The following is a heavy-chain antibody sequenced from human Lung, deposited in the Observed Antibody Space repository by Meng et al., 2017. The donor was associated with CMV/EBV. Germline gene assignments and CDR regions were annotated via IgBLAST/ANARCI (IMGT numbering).Heavy chain of an antibody. J-gene: IGHJ5*02. CDR2: INPSGGSS. CDR3: ARVSKEGSYRFDP. V-gene: IGHV1-46*02. CDR1: GYTFNTYY. Sequence: QVQLVQSGAEVKKPGASVRVSCKASGYTFNTYYMHWVRQVPGQGLEWMGVINPSGGSSIYAQRFQGRVTMTSDTSTTTVYMDLSSLRSEDTAVYYCARVSKEGSYRFDPWGQGTLVTVSS. D-gene: IGHD1-26*01.